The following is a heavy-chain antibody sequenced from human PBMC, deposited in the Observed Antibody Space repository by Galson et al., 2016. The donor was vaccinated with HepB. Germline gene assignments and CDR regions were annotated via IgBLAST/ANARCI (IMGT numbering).Heavy chain of an antibody. J-gene: IGHJ3*02. CDR3: AKDIGFMIRFGGLAAFDI. V-gene: IGHV3-9*01. D-gene: IGHD3-16*01. Sequence: SLRLSCAASGFTFDDYAMHWVRQAPGKGLEWVSCLSWNSGHIGYADSVKGRFTISRDNAKNSLYLQMNSLRPEDTALYYCAKDIGFMIRFGGLAAFDIWGQGTMVTVSS. CDR1: GFTFDDYA. CDR2: LSWNSGHI.